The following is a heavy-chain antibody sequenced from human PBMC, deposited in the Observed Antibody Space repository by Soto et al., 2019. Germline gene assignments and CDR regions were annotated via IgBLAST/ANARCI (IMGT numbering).Heavy chain of an antibody. CDR2: GYHGGNT. Sequence: QLQLQESGPGLVKPSETQSLTCTVSGGSISSNRYYWAWIRQPPGKGLEWIGSGYHGGNTYYNPSHKSRVTISVDTSTNQFSLKLNSVTAADTAVYYCARHLSGYGYLYFEYWGQGILVTVSS. CDR3: ARHLSGYGYLYFEY. V-gene: IGHV4-39*01. CDR1: GGSISSNRYY. J-gene: IGHJ4*02. D-gene: IGHD5-18*01.